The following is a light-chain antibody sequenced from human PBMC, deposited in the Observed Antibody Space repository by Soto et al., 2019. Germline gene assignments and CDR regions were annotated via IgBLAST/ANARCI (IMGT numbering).Light chain of an antibody. V-gene: IGKV3-20*01. J-gene: IGKJ2*01. CDR3: QQYDTSIYT. CDR1: QWVSSNY. Sequence: EIVVTQSPGTLSLSPGERAALSCRASQWVSSNYVAWYQQKPGQAPRLLIYGTSTRATGIPDRFSGSRSGTDFTLTISRRSPEDFAVYYCQQYDTSIYTFGQGTKVELK. CDR2: GTS.